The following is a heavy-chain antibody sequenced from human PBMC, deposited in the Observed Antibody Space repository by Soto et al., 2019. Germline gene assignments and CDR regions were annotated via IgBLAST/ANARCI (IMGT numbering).Heavy chain of an antibody. D-gene: IGHD6-6*01. V-gene: IGHV3-23*01. CDR3: VKGPAALKTRFDP. J-gene: IGHJ5*02. Sequence: EVHLLESGGGLVQPGGSLRLSCAVSGFTFSDYTMNWVRQASGKGLEWVSSISASGAATYYADSVKGRFTISRDNSKNTLDLQMNSLRVEDTAVYYCVKGPAALKTRFDPWGQGTLVTVSA. CDR2: ISASGAAT. CDR1: GFTFSDYT.